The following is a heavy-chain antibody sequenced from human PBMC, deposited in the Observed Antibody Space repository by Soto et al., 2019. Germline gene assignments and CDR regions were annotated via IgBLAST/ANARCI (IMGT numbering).Heavy chain of an antibody. J-gene: IGHJ6*02. CDR3: ARGKQQLVSRYYYYGMDV. D-gene: IGHD6-13*01. CDR1: GYTFTGYY. CDR2: INPNSGGT. Sequence: ASVKVSCKASGYTFTGYYMHWVRQAPGQGLEWMGWINPNSGGTNYAQKFQGWVTMTRDTSISTAYMELSRLRSDDTAVYYCARGKQQLVSRYYYYGMDVWGQGTTVTVSS. V-gene: IGHV1-2*04.